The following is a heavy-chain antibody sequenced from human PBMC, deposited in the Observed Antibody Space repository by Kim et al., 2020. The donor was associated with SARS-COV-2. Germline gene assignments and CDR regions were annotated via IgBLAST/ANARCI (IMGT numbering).Heavy chain of an antibody. V-gene: IGHV3-11*01. CDR1: GFTFSDYY. CDR2: ISSSGSTI. CDR3: ARDGRASLSDYYYYGMDV. J-gene: IGHJ6*02. Sequence: GGSLRLSCAASGFTFSDYYMSWIRQAPGKGLEWVSYISSSGSTIYYADSVKGRFTISRDNAKNSLYLQMNSLRAEDTAVYYCARDGRASLSDYYYYGMDVWGQGTTVTVSS.